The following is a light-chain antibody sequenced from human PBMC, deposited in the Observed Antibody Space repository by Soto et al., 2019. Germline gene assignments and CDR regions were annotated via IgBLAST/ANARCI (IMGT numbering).Light chain of an antibody. V-gene: IGKV3-20*01. CDR1: QSVSSSY. J-gene: IGKJ2*01. CDR2: GAS. Sequence: EIVLTKSPGTLSLSPGERATLSCRASQSVSSSYLAWYQQKPGQAPRLRIYGASSRATGIPDRFSGSRSWADFTLTISRLEPEDFAGYDCQQYGSSPPIDTFYQGTKLEIK. CDR3: QQYGSSPPIDT.